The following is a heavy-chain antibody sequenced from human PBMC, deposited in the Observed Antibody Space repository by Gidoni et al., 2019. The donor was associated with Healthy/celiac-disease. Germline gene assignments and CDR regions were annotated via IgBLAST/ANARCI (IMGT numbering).Heavy chain of an antibody. CDR1: GFSLSTSGVG. CDR2: IYWDDDK. D-gene: IGHD2-15*01. J-gene: IGHJ6*03. Sequence: QITLKESGPTLVKPTQTLTLTCTFSGFSLSTSGVGVGWIRQPPGKALEWLALIYWDDDKRYSPSLKSRLTITKDTSKNQVVLTMTNMDPVDTATYYCAHSALVVVAATPVWYCYYMDVWGKGTTVTVSS. CDR3: AHSALVVVAATPVWYCYYMDV. V-gene: IGHV2-5*02.